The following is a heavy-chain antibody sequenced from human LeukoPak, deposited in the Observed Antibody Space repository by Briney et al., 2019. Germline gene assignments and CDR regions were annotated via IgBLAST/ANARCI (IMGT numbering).Heavy chain of an antibody. D-gene: IGHD3-3*01. CDR1: GGTFSSYA. CDR2: IIPIFGTA. J-gene: IGHJ4*02. V-gene: IGHV1-69*13. Sequence: ASVKVSCKASGGTFSSYAISWVRQAPGQGLEWMGGIIPIFGTANYAQKFQGRVTIAADESTSTAYMELSSLRSEDTAVYYCARGWGGYYFDYWGQGTLVTVSS. CDR3: ARGWGGYYFDY.